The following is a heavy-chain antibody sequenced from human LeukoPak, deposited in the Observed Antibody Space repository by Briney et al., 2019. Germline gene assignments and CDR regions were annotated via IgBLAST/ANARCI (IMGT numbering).Heavy chain of an antibody. Sequence: PSETLSLTCTVSGGSISSGSYYWSWLRQPAGKGLEWIGRIYTSGSTNYHPSLKSRVTISVDTSKNQFSLKLSSVTASDTAVYYCARGISAALRGYYMDVWGKGTTGTGFS. CDR2: IYTSGST. D-gene: IGHD6-13*01. CDR1: GGSISSGSYY. V-gene: IGHV4-61*02. CDR3: ARGISAALRGYYMDV. J-gene: IGHJ6*03.